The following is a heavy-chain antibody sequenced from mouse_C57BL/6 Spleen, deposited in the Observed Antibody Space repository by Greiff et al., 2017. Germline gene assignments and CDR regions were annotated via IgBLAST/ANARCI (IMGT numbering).Heavy chain of an antibody. CDR3: AREGGYGNYYYAMDY. CDR1: GYTFTSYG. D-gene: IGHD2-1*01. V-gene: IGHV1-81*01. Sequence: QVQLQQSGAELARPGASVKLSCKASGYTFTSYGISWVKQRTGPGLEWIGEIYPRSGNTYYNEKFKGKATLTADKSSSTAYMELRIRTSEDAAFYFCAREGGYGNYYYAMDYWGQGTSVTVSS. J-gene: IGHJ4*01. CDR2: IYPRSGNT.